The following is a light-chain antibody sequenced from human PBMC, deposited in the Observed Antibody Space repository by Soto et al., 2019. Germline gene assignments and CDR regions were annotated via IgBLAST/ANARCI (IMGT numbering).Light chain of an antibody. V-gene: IGKV3-20*01. J-gene: IGKJ5*01. Sequence: EIVMTQSPATLSVSPGERATFSCRASQSVSSNYLAWYQQKPGQAPRLLIYGAFKRATGIPDRFSGSGSGTDFTLTISRLEPEDFAVYYCQQYGSSAPITFGQGTRLEIK. CDR1: QSVSSNY. CDR3: QQYGSSAPIT. CDR2: GAF.